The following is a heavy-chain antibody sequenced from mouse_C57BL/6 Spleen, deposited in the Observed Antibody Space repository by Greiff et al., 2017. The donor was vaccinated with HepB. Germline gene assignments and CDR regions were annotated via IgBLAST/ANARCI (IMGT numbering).Heavy chain of an antibody. V-gene: IGHV1-55*01. CDR3: ARGDSSGYGYFDV. Sequence: VQLQQPGAVLVKPGASVKMSCKASGYTFTSYWITWVTQRPGQGLEWIGDIYPGSGSTNYTEKFKSKATLTVDTSSSTAYMQLSSLTSEDSAVYYCARGDSSGYGYFDVWGTGTTVTVSS. D-gene: IGHD3-2*02. CDR1: GYTFTSYW. J-gene: IGHJ1*03. CDR2: IYPGSGST.